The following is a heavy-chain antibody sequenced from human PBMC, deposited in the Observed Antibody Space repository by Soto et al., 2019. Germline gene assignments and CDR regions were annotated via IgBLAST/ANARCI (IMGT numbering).Heavy chain of an antibody. CDR2: IIPIFGTA. D-gene: IGHD3-16*01. CDR1: GGTFSSYA. CDR3: ARPLRGGYFDY. V-gene: IGHV1-69*13. Sequence: ASVKVSCKASGGTFSSYAISWVRQAPGQGLEWMGGIIPIFGTADYAQKFQGRVTIAADESTSTAYMELSSLRSEDTAVYYCARPLRGGYFDYWGQGTLVTVSS. J-gene: IGHJ4*02.